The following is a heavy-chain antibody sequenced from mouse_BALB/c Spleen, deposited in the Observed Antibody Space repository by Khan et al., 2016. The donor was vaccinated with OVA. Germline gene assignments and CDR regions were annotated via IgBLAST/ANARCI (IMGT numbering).Heavy chain of an antibody. J-gene: IGHJ3*01. V-gene: IGHV1-15*01. Sequence: VQLQESGAELVRPGASVTLSCKASGYTFPGYELHWVKQTPVHGLEWIGVIDPKTGDTAYNQKFKGKATLTADKSSSTSYMKLRSLTSEDSAVYYCTRSTFAYWGQGTLVTVSA. CDR3: TRSTFAY. CDR2: IDPKTGDT. CDR1: GYTFPGYE.